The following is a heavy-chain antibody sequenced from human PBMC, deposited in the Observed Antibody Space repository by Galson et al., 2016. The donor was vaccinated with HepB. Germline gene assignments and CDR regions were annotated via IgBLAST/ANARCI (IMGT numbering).Heavy chain of an antibody. V-gene: IGHV4-4*02. Sequence: TLSLTCAVSGASISTGHWWTWVRQPPGKGLEWVGEIYHNGNTNCNPSLNSRVTMSVDKSKNQFSLNLTSLTAADTAVYYCARVDSGVIILYYYYRLDVWGHGTTVTVSS. D-gene: IGHD2-21*01. CDR2: IYHNGNT. CDR1: GASISTGHW. CDR3: ARVDSGVIILYYYYRLDV. J-gene: IGHJ6*02.